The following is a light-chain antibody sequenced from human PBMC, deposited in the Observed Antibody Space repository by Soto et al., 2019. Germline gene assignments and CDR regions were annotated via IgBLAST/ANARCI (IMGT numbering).Light chain of an antibody. Sequence: QLVLTQSPSASASLGASVKLTCTLSSGHSNYAIAWHQQQPEKGPRYLMKLNSDGSHSKGDGIPDRFSGSSSGAERYLTISSRQSEDEADYYCQTWVTGTYVVFGGGTKVTVL. CDR3: QTWVTGTYVV. CDR1: SGHSNYA. V-gene: IGLV4-69*01. CDR2: LNSDGSH. J-gene: IGLJ2*01.